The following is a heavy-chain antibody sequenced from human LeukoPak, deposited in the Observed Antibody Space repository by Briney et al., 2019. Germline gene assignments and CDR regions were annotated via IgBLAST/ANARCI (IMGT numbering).Heavy chain of an antibody. Sequence: GASVKVSCKASGYTFTGYYMHWVRQAPGQGLEWMGWINPNSGGTNYAQKFQGRVTMTRDTSISTAYVELSRLRSDDTAVYYCARESGSGYNSYYFDYWGQGTLVTVSS. CDR1: GYTFTGYY. J-gene: IGHJ4*02. D-gene: IGHD5-24*01. V-gene: IGHV1-2*02. CDR2: INPNSGGT. CDR3: ARESGSGYNSYYFDY.